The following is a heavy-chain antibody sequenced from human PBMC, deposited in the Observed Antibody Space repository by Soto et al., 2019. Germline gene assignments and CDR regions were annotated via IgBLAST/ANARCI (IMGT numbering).Heavy chain of an antibody. Sequence: ASVKVSCKVSGYTLTELSMHWVRQAPGKGLEWMGGFDPEDGETIYAQKFQGRVTMTEDTSTDTAYMELSGLRSEDTAVYYCATHGAQLGPDAFDIWGQGTMVTVSS. CDR1: GYTLTELS. D-gene: IGHD1-1*01. CDR2: FDPEDGET. CDR3: ATHGAQLGPDAFDI. V-gene: IGHV1-24*01. J-gene: IGHJ3*02.